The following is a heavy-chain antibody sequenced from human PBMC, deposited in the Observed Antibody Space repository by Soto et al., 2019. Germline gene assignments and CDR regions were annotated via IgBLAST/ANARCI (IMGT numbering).Heavy chain of an antibody. Sequence: QVQLVQSGAEEKKPGASVKVSCKASGYTFTTYAIHWVRQAPGQGLEWMGWINPDNGNAKYSQKFQGRLTITRDTSATTAYMELSSLRSEDTAVYYCARGDGTYWGQGALVTVSA. J-gene: IGHJ4*02. CDR2: INPDNGNA. V-gene: IGHV1-3*05. D-gene: IGHD1-26*01. CDR1: GYTFTTYA. CDR3: ARGDGTY.